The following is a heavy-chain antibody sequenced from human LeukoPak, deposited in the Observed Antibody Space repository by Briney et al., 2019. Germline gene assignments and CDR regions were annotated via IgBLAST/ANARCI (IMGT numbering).Heavy chain of an antibody. D-gene: IGHD6-19*01. CDR1: GFTFSSHS. CDR3: PAQPEALAGGLHY. V-gene: IGHV3-23*01. J-gene: IGHJ4*02. Sequence: GGSLRLSCAVSGFTFSSHSMTWVRQAPGKGLDWVLTISPSGGSTFYADSVKGRFAVPRDTSRNTLYLQMNTLRAEDTAVYYCPAQPEALAGGLHYWGQGALVTVSS. CDR2: ISPSGGST.